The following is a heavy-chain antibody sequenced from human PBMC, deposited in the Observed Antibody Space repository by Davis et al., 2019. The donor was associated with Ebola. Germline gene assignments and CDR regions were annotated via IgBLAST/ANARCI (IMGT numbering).Heavy chain of an antibody. Sequence: PGGSLRLSCAASGFSVSKNYMSWVRQAPGKGLEWVSVISATGGSTYYADSVKGRFTISRDNSKNTLYMEMNSLRAEDTALYYCAKSAGTPGWFGPWGQGTLVTVSS. V-gene: IGHV3-23*01. CDR2: ISATGGST. D-gene: IGHD1-1*01. CDR1: GFSVSKNY. J-gene: IGHJ5*02. CDR3: AKSAGTPGWFGP.